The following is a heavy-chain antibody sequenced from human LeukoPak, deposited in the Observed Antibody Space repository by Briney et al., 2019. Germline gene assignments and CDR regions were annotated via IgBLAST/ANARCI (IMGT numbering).Heavy chain of an antibody. V-gene: IGHV3-7*04. D-gene: IGHD4-17*01. CDR2: IKQDGSEK. J-gene: IGHJ4*02. CDR1: GFTFSSYS. CDR3: ARASDYGDYVNY. Sequence: PGGSLRLSCAASGFTFSSYSMNWVRQAPGKGLEWVANIKQDGSEKYYVDSVKGRFTISRDNAKNSLYLQMNSLRTEDTAVYYCARASDYGDYVNYWGQGTLVTVSS.